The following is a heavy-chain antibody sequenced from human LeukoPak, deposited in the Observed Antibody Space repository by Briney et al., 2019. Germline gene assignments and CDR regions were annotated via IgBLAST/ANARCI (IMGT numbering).Heavy chain of an antibody. CDR1: GFTFSSYG. CDR3: ARDTRIAAAGSLPYYYYGMDV. Sequence: GGSLRLSCSASGFTFSSYGMHGGRQAPGKGLEWVAVIWYDGSNKYYADSVKGRFTISRDNSKNTLYLQMNSLRAEDTAVYYCARDTRIAAAGSLPYYYYGMDVWGQGTTVTVSS. D-gene: IGHD6-13*01. V-gene: IGHV3-33*01. CDR2: IWYDGSNK. J-gene: IGHJ6*02.